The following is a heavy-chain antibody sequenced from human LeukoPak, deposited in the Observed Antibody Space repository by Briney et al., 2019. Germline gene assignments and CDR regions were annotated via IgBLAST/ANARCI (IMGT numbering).Heavy chain of an antibody. CDR1: GGSISSYY. CDR3: ARLDVTTPYYFDY. J-gene: IGHJ4*02. V-gene: IGHV4-59*08. Sequence: SETLSLTCTVSGGSISSYYWSWIRQPPGKGLEWIGYIYYSGSTNYNPSLKSRVTISVDTSKNQFSLKLSSVTAADTAVYYCARLDVTTPYYFDYWGQGTLVTVSS. CDR2: IYYSGST. D-gene: IGHD4-17*01.